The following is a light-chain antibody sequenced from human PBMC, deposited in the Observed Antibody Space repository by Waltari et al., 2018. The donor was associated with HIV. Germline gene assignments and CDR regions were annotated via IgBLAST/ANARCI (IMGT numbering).Light chain of an antibody. CDR3: QQRKNWPLT. V-gene: IGKV3-11*01. CDR2: DTS. CDR1: QTISGF. Sequence: EIVLPQSPPTLSLSPGARATLSCTASQTISGFLVWYQQQPGQAPRLVMYDTSTRATGIPARFSGSGSGTDFTLTISSLEPEDFAVYYCQQRKNWPLTFGGGTKLEIK. J-gene: IGKJ4*01.